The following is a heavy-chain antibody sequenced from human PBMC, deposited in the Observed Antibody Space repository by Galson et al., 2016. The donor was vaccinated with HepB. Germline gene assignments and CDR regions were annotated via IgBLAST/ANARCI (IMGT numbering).Heavy chain of an antibody. Sequence: PALVKPTQTLTLTCTFSGLSLNTSAVAVAWIRQTPGKALEWLALIYWDDDKRYSPSLKSRLTITKDTSKNQVVLTLTNVDPVDTATYYCAHRGYTSYLDYWGQGTLVTVSS. D-gene: IGHD5-18*01. CDR3: AHRGYTSYLDY. J-gene: IGHJ4*02. V-gene: IGHV2-5*02. CDR2: IYWDDDK. CDR1: GLSLNTSAVA.